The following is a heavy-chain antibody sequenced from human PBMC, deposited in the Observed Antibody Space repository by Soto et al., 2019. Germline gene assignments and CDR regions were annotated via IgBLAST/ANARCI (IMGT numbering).Heavy chain of an antibody. V-gene: IGHV3-7*03. J-gene: IGHJ3*02. CDR2: IHQDGSEI. CDR3: ARVQWLRFDAFNI. CDR1: GFTFSSSR. D-gene: IGHD5-12*01. Sequence: EVQLVESGGELVRPGGTLRLSCAASGFTFSSSRMSWVRQAPGKGLEWVASIHQDGSEIDYVDSVKGRFTISRDNAKSSLSLQMNSLRVEDTAVYYCARVQWLRFDAFNIWGQGTMVTVSS.